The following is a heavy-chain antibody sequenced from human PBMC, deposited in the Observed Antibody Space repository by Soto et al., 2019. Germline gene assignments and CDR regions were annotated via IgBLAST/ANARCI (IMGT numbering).Heavy chain of an antibody. J-gene: IGHJ6*03. V-gene: IGHV2-70*11. CDR2: IDWDDDK. D-gene: IGHD5-18*01. CDR3: ARIRFGDTAMELTYVGSQNYYYYVDV. CDR1: GVSLSASGMC. Sequence: CRPTLVNPTQTLTLTCTFSGVSLSASGMCVSLIRQPPGKALEWLARIDWDDDKYYSTSLKTRLTISKDTSKNQVVLTMTNMDPVDTATYYCARIRFGDTAMELTYVGSQNYYYYVDVWGKGTTVTVSS.